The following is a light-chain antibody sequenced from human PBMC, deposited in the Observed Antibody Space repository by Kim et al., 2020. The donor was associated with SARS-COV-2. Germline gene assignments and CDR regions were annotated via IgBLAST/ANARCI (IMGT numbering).Light chain of an antibody. CDR1: NSDVGGYNY. J-gene: IGLJ2*01. CDR2: EVS. V-gene: IGLV2-8*01. CDR3: SSYAGSNNLV. Sequence: QSVTISCTGTNSDVGGYNYVSWYQQHPGKAPKLMIYEVSKRPSGVPDRFSGSKSGNTASLTVSGLQAEDEADYYCSSYAGSNNLVFGGGTQLTVL.